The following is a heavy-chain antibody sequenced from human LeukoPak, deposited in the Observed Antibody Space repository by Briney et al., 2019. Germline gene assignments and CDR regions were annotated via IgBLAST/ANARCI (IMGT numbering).Heavy chain of an antibody. CDR2: IYYSAST. Sequence: SIYYSASTSYPPCIKSRFTICVDTAKNVFSMKLSSVTAADTAVYYCARHGGAAASYYFDYWGQGTLVTVSS. D-gene: IGHD6-13*01. CDR3: ARHGGAAASYYFDY. V-gene: IGHV4-39*01. J-gene: IGHJ4*02.